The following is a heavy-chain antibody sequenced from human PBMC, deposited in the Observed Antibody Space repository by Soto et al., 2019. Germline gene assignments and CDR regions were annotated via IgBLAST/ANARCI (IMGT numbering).Heavy chain of an antibody. J-gene: IGHJ4*02. CDR1: EFNLRTYG. D-gene: IGHD3-9*01. CDR2: IRGTGGT. V-gene: IGHV3-23*01. CDR3: AKDVNYDVLAGYYYY. Sequence: PGGSLRLSCAASEFNLRTYGMSRIRQAPGVGLEWVSTIRGTGGTYYADSVKGRFTISRDNSKNTLYLQMNILIVEDTAVYYCAKDVNYDVLAGYYYYWGQGP.